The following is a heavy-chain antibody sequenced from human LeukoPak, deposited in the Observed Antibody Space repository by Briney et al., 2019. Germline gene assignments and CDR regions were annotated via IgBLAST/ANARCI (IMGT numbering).Heavy chain of an antibody. Sequence: GGSLRLSCAASGFTFSSYSMNWVRQTPGKGLEWISYISSGSSTIYYADSVKGRFTISRDNSKNTLYLQMNSLRAEDTAVYYCARDTPYYYDSSGYSASWGQGTLVTVSS. J-gene: IGHJ5*02. D-gene: IGHD3-22*01. CDR2: ISSGSSTI. CDR1: GFTFSSYS. CDR3: ARDTPYYYDSSGYSAS. V-gene: IGHV3-48*01.